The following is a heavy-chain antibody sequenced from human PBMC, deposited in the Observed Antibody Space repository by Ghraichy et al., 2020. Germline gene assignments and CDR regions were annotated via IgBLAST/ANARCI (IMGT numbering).Heavy chain of an antibody. Sequence: GGSLRLSCAASGFTVSSNYMNWVRQAPGKGLEWVAAIYSGGSTFYADSVKGRFTISRHNSNNTLYLQMSSLRADDTAVYYCTRGLLLASIDYWGQGTLVTVSS. J-gene: IGHJ4*02. V-gene: IGHV3-53*04. CDR3: TRGLLLASIDY. CDR1: GFTVSSNY. CDR2: IYSGGST. D-gene: IGHD2/OR15-2a*01.